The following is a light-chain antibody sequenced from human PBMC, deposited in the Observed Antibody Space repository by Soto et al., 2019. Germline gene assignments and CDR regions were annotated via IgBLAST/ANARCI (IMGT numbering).Light chain of an antibody. Sequence: QSVLTQPPSASGTPGQRVTISCYGSSSNIGSNTVNWYQQLPGTAPKLLIYSNNQRPSGVPDRFSGSKSGTSASLAISGLQSEDEADYYCAAWDVSLNGYVFGTGTKVTVL. J-gene: IGLJ1*01. CDR2: SNN. CDR1: SSNIGSNT. V-gene: IGLV1-44*01. CDR3: AAWDVSLNGYV.